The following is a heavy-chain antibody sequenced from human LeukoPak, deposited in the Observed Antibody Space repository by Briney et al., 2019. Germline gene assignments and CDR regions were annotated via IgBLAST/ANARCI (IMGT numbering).Heavy chain of an antibody. CDR1: GGSFSGYY. CDR2: INHSGST. V-gene: IGHV4-34*01. CDR3: ASGLSPRITMVRGVRPPFRGVSDY. Sequence: SETLSLTCAVYGGSFSGYYWSWIRQPPGKGLEWIGEINHSGSTNYNPSLKSRVTISVDTSKNRFSMKFSSVAAADTAVYYCASGLSPRITMVRGVRPPFRGVSDYWGQGTLVTVSS. D-gene: IGHD3-10*01. J-gene: IGHJ4*02.